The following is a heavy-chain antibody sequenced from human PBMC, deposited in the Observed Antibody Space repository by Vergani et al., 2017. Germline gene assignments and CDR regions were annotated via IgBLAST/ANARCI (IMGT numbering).Heavy chain of an antibody. D-gene: IGHD1-7*01. V-gene: IGHV2-5*04. CDR1: GFSLNTRGVS. Sequence: QITLKESGPTLVKPTQTLPLTCTFSGFSLNTRGVSVAWIRQPPGKALDCLALIYWNDDQHYSPSLNNRVTITKETSKNQVVLTMTNMDYVDTGTYYCVYRKTECGTTGXFYPFYYYYYMDVWGKGTTVTVSS. J-gene: IGHJ6*03. CDR2: IYWNDDQ. CDR3: VYRKTECGTTGXFYPFYYYYYMDV.